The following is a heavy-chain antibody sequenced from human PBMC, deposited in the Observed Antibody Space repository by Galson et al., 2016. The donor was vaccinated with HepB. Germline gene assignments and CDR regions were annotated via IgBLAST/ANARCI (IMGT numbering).Heavy chain of an antibody. CDR2: IRSKAYGGTT. CDR3: TRELEGTVKCSSTTCHAFGY. D-gene: IGHD1-1*01. J-gene: IGHJ4*02. Sequence: SLRLSCAASGFSFGEYIMSWFRQAPGKGLEWVGFIRSKAYGGTTEYAASVKGRFTISRDDSKHIVYLQMNSLKTEDTAVYHCTRELEGTVKCSSTTCHAFGYWGQGIVVTVSS. V-gene: IGHV3-49*03. CDR1: GFSFGEYI.